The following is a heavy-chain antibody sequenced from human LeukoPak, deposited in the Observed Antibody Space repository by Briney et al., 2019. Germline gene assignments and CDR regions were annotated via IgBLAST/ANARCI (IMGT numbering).Heavy chain of an antibody. CDR3: ARGILVTVYAAFDY. Sequence: SETLSLTCGVYGGSFSDYYWTWIRQSPGMGLEWIGEIIHNGRTNYNPSLTSRVTISVDTSKNQFSLELTSVTAADTAVYYCARGILVTVYAAFDYWGQGTLVTVSS. V-gene: IGHV4-34*01. CDR2: IIHNGRT. D-gene: IGHD2-8*01. J-gene: IGHJ4*02. CDR1: GGSFSDYY.